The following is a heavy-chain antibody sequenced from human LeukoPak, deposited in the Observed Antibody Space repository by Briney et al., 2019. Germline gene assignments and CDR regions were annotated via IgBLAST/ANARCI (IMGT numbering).Heavy chain of an antibody. J-gene: IGHJ5*02. Sequence: GASVKVSCKASGYTFTGYYMHWVRQAPGQGLEWMGWINPNSGGTNYAQKFQGRVTMTRDTSISTAYMELSRLRSDDTAVYYCAGARAKYGEVVNWFDPRGQGTLVTVSS. CDR1: GYTFTGYY. D-gene: IGHD2-15*01. CDR3: AGARAKYGEVVNWFDP. CDR2: INPNSGGT. V-gene: IGHV1-2*02.